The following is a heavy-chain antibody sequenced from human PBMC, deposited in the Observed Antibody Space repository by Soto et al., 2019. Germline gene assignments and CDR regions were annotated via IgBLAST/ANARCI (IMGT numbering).Heavy chain of an antibody. Sequence: GGSLRLSCAASGFTFDDYAMHWVRQAPGKGLEWVSGISWNSGSIGYADSVKGRFTISRDNAKNSLYLQMNSLRAEDTALYYCAKAHGSGSQIGEFDYWGQGTLVTVSS. CDR2: ISWNSGSI. D-gene: IGHD3-10*01. J-gene: IGHJ4*02. V-gene: IGHV3-9*01. CDR3: AKAHGSGSQIGEFDY. CDR1: GFTFDDYA.